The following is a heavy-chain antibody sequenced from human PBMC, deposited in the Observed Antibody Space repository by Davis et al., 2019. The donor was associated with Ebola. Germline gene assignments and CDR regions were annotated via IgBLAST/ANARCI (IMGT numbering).Heavy chain of an antibody. Sequence: SETLSLTCAVSGDSISSSNWWSWVRQPPGKGLEWIGEISQSGSTYYNPSLKSRVTISVDTSKNQFSLKLSSVTAADTAVYYCARAEYYYDSSGYPFDYWGQGTLVSVSS. CDR1: GDSISSSNW. J-gene: IGHJ4*02. CDR3: ARAEYYYDSSGYPFDY. CDR2: ISQSGST. V-gene: IGHV4-4*02. D-gene: IGHD3-22*01.